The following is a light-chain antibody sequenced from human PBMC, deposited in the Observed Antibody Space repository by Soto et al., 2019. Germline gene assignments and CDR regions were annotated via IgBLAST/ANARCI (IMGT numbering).Light chain of an antibody. CDR2: GAS. CDR3: QQYGSSPWT. V-gene: IGKV3-20*01. J-gene: IGKJ1*01. Sequence: EIVLTQSPGTLSLSPGERATLSCRASQSVSSNYLAWYQQKPGQAPRPLIYGASSRATGLPDRFSGSGAGTDFTLTISRLESEDFAVYYCQQYGSSPWTFGQGTKV. CDR1: QSVSSNY.